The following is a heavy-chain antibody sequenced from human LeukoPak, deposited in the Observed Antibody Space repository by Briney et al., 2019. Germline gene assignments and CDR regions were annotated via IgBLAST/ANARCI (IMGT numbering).Heavy chain of an antibody. Sequence: GGSLRLSCAASGFTFSSYGMHWVRQAPGKGLEWVAVISYDGSNKYYADSVKGRFTISRDNSKNTLYLQMNSLRAEDTAVYYCARAKGTTVVTVDYWGQGTLVTVSS. V-gene: IGHV3-30*03. J-gene: IGHJ4*02. CDR2: ISYDGSNK. D-gene: IGHD4-23*01. CDR1: GFTFSSYG. CDR3: ARAKGTTVVTVDY.